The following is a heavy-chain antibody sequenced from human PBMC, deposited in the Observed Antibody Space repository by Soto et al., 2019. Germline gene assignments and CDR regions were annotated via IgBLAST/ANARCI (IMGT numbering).Heavy chain of an antibody. CDR2: ISGYNGDT. D-gene: IGHD3-16*01. CDR3: ARDWVGDLAY. V-gene: IGHV1-18*01. CDR1: GYTFTSYG. J-gene: IGHJ4*02. Sequence: QVQLVQSGGEVKQPGASGKVSCKTSGYTFTSYGISWVRQAPGQGLEWMGWISGYNGDTKYVQKFQGRVTLTTDTSTNTAYMEVRSLRSDDTAVYYCARDWVGDLAYWGQGTLVTVSS.